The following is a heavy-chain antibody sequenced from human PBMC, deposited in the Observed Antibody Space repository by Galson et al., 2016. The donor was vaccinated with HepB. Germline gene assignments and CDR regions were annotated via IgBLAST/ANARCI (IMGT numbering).Heavy chain of an antibody. V-gene: IGHV4-4*02. CDR2: IYHSGTS. D-gene: IGHD2-2*01. J-gene: IGHJ5*01. CDR3: ARASVVPGARMVFDS. Sequence: SLRLSCAASGFTFTTYEMNWVRQAPGKGLEWIGEIYHSGTSNNNPSLLSRFTMSIDNSRNHFSLNLNSVTAADTAVYYCARASVVPGARMVFDSWGQGILVTVSS. CDR1: GFTFTTYEM.